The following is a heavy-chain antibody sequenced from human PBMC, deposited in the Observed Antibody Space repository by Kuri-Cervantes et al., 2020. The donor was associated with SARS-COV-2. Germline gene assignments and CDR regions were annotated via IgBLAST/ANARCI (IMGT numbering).Heavy chain of an antibody. CDR3: ARDGGIIMTRDLQNDAFDI. D-gene: IGHD3-16*02. J-gene: IGHJ3*02. CDR1: GCTFSSYA. CDR2: INPIFGTA. Sequence: SSVKVSCKSSGCTFSSYAINWVRQALGQGLEWMGGINPIFGTANYAQQFQGRVTITADESTSTAYMELSSLRSEDTAVYFCARDGGIIMTRDLQNDAFDIWGQGTMVTVSS. V-gene: IGHV1-69*13.